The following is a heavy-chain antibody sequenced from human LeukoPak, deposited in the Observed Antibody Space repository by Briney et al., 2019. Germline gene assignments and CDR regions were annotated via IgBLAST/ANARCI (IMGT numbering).Heavy chain of an antibody. CDR3: ARHDSFIPY. V-gene: IGHV3-23*01. Sequence: GGSLRLSCAASGFTFNYYAMSWVRQAPGKGLEWVSGISDNEGSTYYTDSVKGRFTISRDNTKNTVYLQMNNLRPDDTAVYFCARHDSFIPYWGQGTLITVSS. D-gene: IGHD5-18*01. J-gene: IGHJ4*02. CDR2: ISDNEGST. CDR1: GFTFNYYA.